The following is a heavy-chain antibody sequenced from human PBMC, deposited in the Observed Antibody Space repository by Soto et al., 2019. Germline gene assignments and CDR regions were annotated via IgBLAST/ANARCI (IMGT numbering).Heavy chain of an antibody. Sequence: EVPLLESGGGLVQPGGSLRLSCAASGFSFSNYGMSWVRQAPGKGLEWVSSLSGSGGSTYYADSVKGRFTISRDNSKDTLYLQMNNLRAEDTAIFYCAKYARVRLTTGFDSWGQGTLVAVSS. J-gene: IGHJ4*02. D-gene: IGHD4-17*01. CDR3: AKYARVRLTTGFDS. CDR1: GFSFSNYG. V-gene: IGHV3-23*01. CDR2: LSGSGGST.